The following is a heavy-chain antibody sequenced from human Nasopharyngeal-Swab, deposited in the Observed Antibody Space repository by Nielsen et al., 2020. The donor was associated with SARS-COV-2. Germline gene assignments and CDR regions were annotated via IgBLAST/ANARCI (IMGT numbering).Heavy chain of an antibody. J-gene: IGHJ4*02. CDR2: IIPIFGTA. Sequence: SSVNVSCKASGGTFSSYAISWVRQAPGQGLEWMGGIIPIFGTANYAQKFQGRVTITADESTSTAYMELSSLRSEDTAVYYCASRPASVRGVAGATDYWGQGTLVTVSS. CDR3: ASRPASVRGVAGATDY. CDR1: GGTFSSYA. V-gene: IGHV1-69*13. D-gene: IGHD6-19*01.